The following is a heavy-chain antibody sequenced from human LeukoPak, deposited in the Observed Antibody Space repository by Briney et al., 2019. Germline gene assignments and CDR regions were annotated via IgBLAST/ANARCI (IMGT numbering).Heavy chain of an antibody. CDR3: ARAGDGSYVDV. Sequence: GGSLRLSCAASGFTFSSYDMHWVRQATGKGLEWVSAIGTAGDTYYPGSVKGRFTISRENAKNPLYLQMNSLRAGDTAVYYCARAGDGSYVDVWGQGTTVTVSS. CDR1: GFTFSSYD. CDR2: IGTAGDT. V-gene: IGHV3-13*04. D-gene: IGHD3-10*01. J-gene: IGHJ6*02.